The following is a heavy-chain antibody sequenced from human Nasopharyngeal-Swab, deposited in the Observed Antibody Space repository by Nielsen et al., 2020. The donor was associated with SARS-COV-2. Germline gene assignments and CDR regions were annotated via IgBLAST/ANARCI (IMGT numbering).Heavy chain of an antibody. CDR1: GSSISSGYY. V-gene: IGHV4-38-2*02. Sequence: SETLSLTCTVSGSSISSGYYWGWIRQPPGKGLEWIGSIYHSGSTYYNPSLKSRVTISVDMSKNQFSLKLSSVTAADTAVYYCARGGYSSGWVVYWGQGTLVTVSS. J-gene: IGHJ4*02. CDR2: IYHSGST. CDR3: ARGGYSSGWVVY. D-gene: IGHD6-19*01.